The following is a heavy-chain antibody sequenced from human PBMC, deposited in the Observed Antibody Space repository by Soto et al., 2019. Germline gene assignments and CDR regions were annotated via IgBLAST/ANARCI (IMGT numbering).Heavy chain of an antibody. CDR3: ARDRGSGFFDY. J-gene: IGHJ4*02. CDR1: DYPISSGFY. D-gene: IGHD3-10*01. Sequence: PSETLSLTCAASDYPISSGFYWGWIRQPPGKGLEWIGTIYHTGSTSYNPSLKSRVIISIDTSKNQFSLEMRSVTAADTAVYYCARDRGSGFFDYWGQGTLVTVSS. CDR2: IYHTGST. V-gene: IGHV4-38-2*02.